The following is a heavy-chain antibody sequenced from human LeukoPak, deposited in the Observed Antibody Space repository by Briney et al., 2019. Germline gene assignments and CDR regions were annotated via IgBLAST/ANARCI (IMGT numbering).Heavy chain of an antibody. D-gene: IGHD6-19*01. CDR3: ARAGSSGWYSY. Sequence: SETLSLTCAVYGGSFSGYYWSWIRQPPGKGLEWIGEINHSGSTNYNPSLKSRVTISVDTSKNQFSLKLSSVTAADTAVYYCARAGSSGWYSYWGQGTLVTVSS. CDR1: GGSFSGYY. V-gene: IGHV4-34*01. J-gene: IGHJ4*02. CDR2: INHSGST.